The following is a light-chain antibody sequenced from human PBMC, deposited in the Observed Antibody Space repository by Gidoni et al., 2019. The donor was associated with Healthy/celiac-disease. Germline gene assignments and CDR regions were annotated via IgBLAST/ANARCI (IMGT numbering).Light chain of an antibody. V-gene: IGKV3D-15*01. CDR3: QQYNNWPPLT. CDR1: QSVSSN. Sequence: DIVMTQSPATLSVSPGERATLSCRASQSVSSNLAWYQQQPGQAPRLLIYGASTRATGIPARFSGSGSGTAFTLTISSLQSEDFAVYYCQQYNNWPPLTFGGGTQVEIK. J-gene: IGKJ4*01. CDR2: GAS.